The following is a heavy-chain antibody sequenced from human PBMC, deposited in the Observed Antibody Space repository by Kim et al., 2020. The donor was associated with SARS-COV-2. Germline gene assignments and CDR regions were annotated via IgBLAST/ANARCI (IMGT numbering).Heavy chain of an antibody. V-gene: IGHV3-9*01. D-gene: IGHD3-22*01. CDR2: ISWNSGSI. Sequence: GGSLRLSCAASGFTFDDYAMHWVRQAPGKGLEWVSGISWNSGSIGYADSVKGRFTISRDNAKNSLYLQMNSLRAEDTALYYCAKDAPRRITMIANKQRPYYYGMDVWGQGTTVTVSS. CDR3: AKDAPRRITMIANKQRPYYYGMDV. CDR1: GFTFDDYA. J-gene: IGHJ6*02.